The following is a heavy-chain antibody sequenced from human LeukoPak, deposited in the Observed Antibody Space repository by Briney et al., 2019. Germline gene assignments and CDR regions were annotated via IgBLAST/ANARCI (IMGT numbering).Heavy chain of an antibody. V-gene: IGHV4-34*01. Sequence: SETLSLTCAVYGGSFSGYYWSWIRQPPGKGLEWIGEINHSGGTNYNPSLKSRVTISVDTSKNQFSLKLSSVTAADTAVYYCASHTMGAAAGLFDYWGQGTLVTVSS. CDR2: INHSGGT. J-gene: IGHJ4*02. CDR1: GGSFSGYY. CDR3: ASHTMGAAAGLFDY. D-gene: IGHD6-13*01.